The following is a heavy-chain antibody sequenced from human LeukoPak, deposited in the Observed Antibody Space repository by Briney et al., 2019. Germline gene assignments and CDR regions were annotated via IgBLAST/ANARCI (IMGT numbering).Heavy chain of an antibody. CDR2: ISAYNGNT. Sequence: GASVKVSCKASGYTFTNYGISWVRHAPEQGLEWMGWISAYNGNTNYAQKLQGRVTMTTDTSTSTAYMELRSLRSDDTAVYYCARDLADYYDSSGYYYPPGYFDYWGQGTLVTVYS. CDR3: ARDLADYYDSSGYYYPPGYFDY. V-gene: IGHV1-18*01. J-gene: IGHJ4*02. D-gene: IGHD3-22*01. CDR1: GYTFTNYG.